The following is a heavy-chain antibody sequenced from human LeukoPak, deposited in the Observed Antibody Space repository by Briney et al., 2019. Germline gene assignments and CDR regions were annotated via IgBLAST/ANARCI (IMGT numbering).Heavy chain of an antibody. V-gene: IGHV3-48*01. J-gene: IGHJ3*02. CDR1: GFTFSSYS. Sequence: GGSLRLSCAASGFTFSSYSMNWVRQAPGKGLEWVSYISSSSSTIYYADSAKGRFTISRDNSKNTLYLQMNSLRAEDTAVYYCANSYEGRYFDRLSRHDAFDIWGQGTMVTVSS. CDR3: ANSYEGRYFDRLSRHDAFDI. D-gene: IGHD3-9*01. CDR2: ISSSSSTI.